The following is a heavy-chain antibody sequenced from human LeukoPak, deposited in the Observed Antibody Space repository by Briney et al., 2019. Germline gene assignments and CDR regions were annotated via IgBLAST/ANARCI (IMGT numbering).Heavy chain of an antibody. CDR3: ARGGNPNDAFDI. J-gene: IGHJ3*02. CDR1: GFTFSSYA. CDR2: ISGSGGST. V-gene: IGHV3-23*01. D-gene: IGHD4-23*01. Sequence: GGSLRLSCAASGFTFSSYAMSWVRQAPGKGLEWVSAISGSGGSTYYADSVKGRFTISRDNSKNTLYLQMDSLRAEDTAVYYCARGGNPNDAFDIWGQGTMVTVSS.